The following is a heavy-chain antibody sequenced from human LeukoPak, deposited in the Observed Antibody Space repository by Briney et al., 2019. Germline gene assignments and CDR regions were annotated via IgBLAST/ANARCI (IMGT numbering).Heavy chain of an antibody. J-gene: IGHJ5*02. CDR3: AASGTYSNWFDP. D-gene: IGHD1-26*01. V-gene: IGHV4-59*01. CDR2: IYDSGST. CDR1: GDSISSYY. Sequence: SETLSLTCTVSGDSISSYYWNWIRQSPGKGLEWIGYIYDSGSTNYNPSLKSRVTISVDTSKHQFSLNLRSATAADTAVYYRAASGTYSNWFDPWGQGTLVIVSS.